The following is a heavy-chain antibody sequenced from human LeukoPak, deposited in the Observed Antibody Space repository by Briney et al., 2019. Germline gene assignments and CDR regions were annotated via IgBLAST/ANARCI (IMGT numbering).Heavy chain of an antibody. Sequence: GGSLRLSCAASGFTFSSYGMHWVRQAPGKGLEWVAFIWHDGSNKYYVDSVKGRFTISRDNSKNTLYLQMNSLRAEDTAVYYCAKGRGFVVGGSDYWGQGTLVTVSS. CDR1: GFTFSSYG. J-gene: IGHJ4*02. CDR3: AKGRGFVVGGSDY. D-gene: IGHD2-2*01. CDR2: IWHDGSNK. V-gene: IGHV3-30*02.